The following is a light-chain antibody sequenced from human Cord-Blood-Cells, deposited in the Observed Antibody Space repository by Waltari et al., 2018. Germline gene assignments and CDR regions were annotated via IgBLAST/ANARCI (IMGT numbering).Light chain of an antibody. Sequence: QSALPQPAYVSGSPGQSIPISCTGTTSDVGGANYVPWYQQHPGKAPNLMIYDVSNRPSGVSNRFSGSKSGNTASLTNSGLQAEDEADYYCSSYTSSSTWVFGGGTKLTVL. CDR3: SSYTSSSTWV. CDR1: TSDVGGANY. V-gene: IGLV2-14*03. J-gene: IGLJ3*02. CDR2: DVS.